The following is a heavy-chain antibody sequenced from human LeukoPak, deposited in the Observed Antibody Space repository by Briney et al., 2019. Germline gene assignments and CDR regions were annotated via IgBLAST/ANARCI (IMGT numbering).Heavy chain of an antibody. V-gene: IGHV1-2*02. Sequence: ASVKVSCKPSGYTFTDYYMHWVRQAPGQLFEWMGWINPNDGDTNYAQKFQGRVTMTRDTSIRTAHMEVSRLRSDDTAVYYCARANFLYCSSSTCLFDYWGQGTLVTVSS. CDR1: GYTFTDYY. CDR3: ARANFLYCSSSTCLFDY. D-gene: IGHD2-2*01. CDR2: INPNDGDT. J-gene: IGHJ4*02.